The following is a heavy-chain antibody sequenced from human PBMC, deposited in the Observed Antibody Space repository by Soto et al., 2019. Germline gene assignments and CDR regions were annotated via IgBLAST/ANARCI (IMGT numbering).Heavy chain of an antibody. J-gene: IGHJ4*02. D-gene: IGHD3-22*01. V-gene: IGHV4-30-2*01. CDR2: IYHSGST. CDR3: ARGSEYYYDSSGLDPRYYFDY. Sequence: SETLSLTCAVSGGSLSSGGYSWSWIRQPPGKGLEWIGYIYHSGSTYYNPSLKSRVTISVDRSKNQFSLKLSSVTAADTAVYYCARGSEYYYDSSGLDPRYYFDYWGQGTLVTVSS. CDR1: GGSLSSGGYS.